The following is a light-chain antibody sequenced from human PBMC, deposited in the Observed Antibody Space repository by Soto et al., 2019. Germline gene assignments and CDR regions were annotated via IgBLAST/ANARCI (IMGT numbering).Light chain of an antibody. J-gene: IGKJ4*01. V-gene: IGKV3-15*01. CDR3: QKYNEWPLT. CDR1: QSVNSM. Sequence: EIVMTQSPATLSVSPGERATLSCRASQSVNSMLAWYQQKPGQAPRLLIYGASTRATSIPARFSGSGSGTEFTLTISSLQSEDFAVYYCQKYNEWPLTLGGGTKVDIK. CDR2: GAS.